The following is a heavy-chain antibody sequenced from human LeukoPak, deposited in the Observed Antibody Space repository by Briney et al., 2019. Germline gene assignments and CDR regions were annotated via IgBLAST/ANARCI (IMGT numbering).Heavy chain of an antibody. V-gene: IGHV1-18*01. Sequence: ASVKVSCKASGYTFTSYGISWVRQAPGQGLEWVGWISAYNGNTNYAQKLQGRVTMTTDTSTSTAYMELRSLRSDDTAVYYCARATMVRGVIVYYYYYMDVWGKGTTVTVSS. D-gene: IGHD3-10*01. CDR3: ARATMVRGVIVYYYYYMDV. CDR2: ISAYNGNT. CDR1: GYTFTSYG. J-gene: IGHJ6*03.